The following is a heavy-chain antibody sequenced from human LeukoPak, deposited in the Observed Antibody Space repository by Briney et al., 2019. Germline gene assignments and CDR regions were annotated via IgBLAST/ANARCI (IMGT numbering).Heavy chain of an antibody. CDR3: ASGPLDYVWGSYPRGFDY. CDR2: IKQDGSEK. CDR1: GFTFSSYW. Sequence: GGSLRLSCAASGFTFSSYWMSWVRQAPGKGLEWVANIKQDGSEKYYVDSVKGRFTISRDNAKNSLYLQMNSLRAEDTAVYYCASGPLDYVWGSYPRGFDYWGQGTLVTVSS. V-gene: IGHV3-7*01. D-gene: IGHD3-16*02. J-gene: IGHJ4*02.